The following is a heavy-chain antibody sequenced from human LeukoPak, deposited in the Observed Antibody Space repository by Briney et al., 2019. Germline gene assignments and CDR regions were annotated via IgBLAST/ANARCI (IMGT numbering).Heavy chain of an antibody. Sequence: GGSLRLSCAASGFTFSSYWMSWVRQAPGKGLEWVANIKQDGSEKYYVDSVRGRFTISRDNAKNSLYLQMNSLRAEDTAVYYCARAPTKLWFGTKDYFDYWGQGTLVTVSS. V-gene: IGHV3-7*01. CDR3: ARAPTKLWFGTKDYFDY. D-gene: IGHD3-10*01. CDR2: IKQDGSEK. CDR1: GFTFSSYW. J-gene: IGHJ4*02.